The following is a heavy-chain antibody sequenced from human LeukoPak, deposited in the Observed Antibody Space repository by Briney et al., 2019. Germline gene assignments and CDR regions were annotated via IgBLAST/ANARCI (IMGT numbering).Heavy chain of an antibody. Sequence: GGSLRLSCAASGFTFSSYAMSWVRQAPGKGLEWVSTISVGGGSTYYGDSVKGRFTTSRDNSKDTLYLQMNGLRVEDTAVYYCAKGGDLRTTVTFVHYWGQGTLVTVSS. CDR3: AKGGDLRTTVTFVHY. CDR2: ISVGGGST. D-gene: IGHD4-17*01. CDR1: GFTFSSYA. V-gene: IGHV3-23*01. J-gene: IGHJ4*02.